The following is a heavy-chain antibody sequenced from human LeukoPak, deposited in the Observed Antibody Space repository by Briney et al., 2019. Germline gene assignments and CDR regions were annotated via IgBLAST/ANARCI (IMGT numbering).Heavy chain of an antibody. CDR1: GGSISSYY. V-gene: IGHV4-59*08. Sequence: PSETLSLTCTVSGGSISSYYWSWIRQPPGKGLEWIGYIYYSGSTNYNPSLKSRVTISVATSKNQFSLKLSSVTAADTAVYFCAGYHAYGVTTPPLGYWGQGTLVTVSS. J-gene: IGHJ4*02. D-gene: IGHD4-17*01. CDR3: AGYHAYGVTTPPLGY. CDR2: IYYSGST.